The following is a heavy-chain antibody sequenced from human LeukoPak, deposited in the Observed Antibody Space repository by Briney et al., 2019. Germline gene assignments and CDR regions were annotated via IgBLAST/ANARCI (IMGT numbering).Heavy chain of an antibody. J-gene: IGHJ4*02. CDR2: INPNSGGT. V-gene: IGHV1-2*02. D-gene: IGHD6-13*01. CDR3: ARDRSRIAAAGISAPYY. Sequence: ASVKVSCKASGYTFTGYYMHWVRQAPGQGLEWMGWINPNSGGTNYAQKFQGRVTMTRGTSISTAYMELSRLRSDDTAVYYCARDRSRIAAAGISAPYYWGQGTLVTVSS. CDR1: GYTFTGYY.